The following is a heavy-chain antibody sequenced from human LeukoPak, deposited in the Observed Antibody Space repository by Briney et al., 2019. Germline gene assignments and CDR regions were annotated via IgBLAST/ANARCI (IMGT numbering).Heavy chain of an antibody. D-gene: IGHD6-13*01. CDR3: ARGGIAAAGTEWEAYYYYGMDV. J-gene: IGHJ6*02. Sequence: ASVKVSCKASGYTFTSYGISWVRQAPGQGLEWMGWISAYNGNTNYAQKLQGRVTMTTDTSTSTAYMELRSLRSDDTVAYYCARGGIAAAGTEWEAYYYYGMDVWGQGTTVTVSS. CDR2: ISAYNGNT. V-gene: IGHV1-18*01. CDR1: GYTFTSYG.